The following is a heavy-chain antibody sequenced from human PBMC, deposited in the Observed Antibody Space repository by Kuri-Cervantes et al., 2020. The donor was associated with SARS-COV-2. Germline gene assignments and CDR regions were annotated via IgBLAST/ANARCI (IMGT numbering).Heavy chain of an antibody. V-gene: IGHV4-59*01. CDR2: IYYSGST. CDR3: ARGITIFGLQEYYYYGMDV. CDR1: GGSISSYY. D-gene: IGHD3-3*01. J-gene: IGHJ6*02. Sequence: SETLSLTCTVSGGSISSYYWSWIRQPAGKGLEWIGYIYYSGSTNYNPSLKSRVTISVDTSKNQFSLKLSSVTAADTAVYYCARGITIFGLQEYYYYGMDVWGQGTTVTVSS.